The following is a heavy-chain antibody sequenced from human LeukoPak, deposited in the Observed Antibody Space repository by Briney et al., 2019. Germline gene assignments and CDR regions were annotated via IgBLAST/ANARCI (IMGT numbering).Heavy chain of an antibody. V-gene: IGHV3-23*01. CDR2: ISGSGGST. Sequence: AGGSLRLSCAASGFTFSSYAMSWVRQAPGKGLEWVSAISGSGGSTYYADSVKGRFTISRDNSKNTLYLQMNSLRAEDTAVYYCAKDRVIAEQYFQHWGQGTLVTVSS. CDR1: GFTFSSYA. D-gene: IGHD1-14*01. CDR3: AKDRVIAEQYFQH. J-gene: IGHJ1*01.